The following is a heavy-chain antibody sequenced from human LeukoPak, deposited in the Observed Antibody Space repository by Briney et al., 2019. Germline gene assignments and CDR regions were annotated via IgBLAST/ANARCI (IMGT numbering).Heavy chain of an antibody. D-gene: IGHD2-21*02. J-gene: IGHJ6*03. V-gene: IGHV4-34*01. CDR3: ASAYCGGDCYPYYYMDV. CDR2: INHSGST. CDR1: GGSISSYY. Sequence: SETLSLTCTVSGGSISSYYWGWIRQPPGKGLEWIGEINHSGSTNYNPSLKSRVTISVDTSKNQFSLKLSSVTAADTAVYYCASAYCGGDCYPYYYMDVWGKGTTVTVSS.